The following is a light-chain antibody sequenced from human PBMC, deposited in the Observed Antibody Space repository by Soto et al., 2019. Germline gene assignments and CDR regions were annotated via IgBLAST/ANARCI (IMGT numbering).Light chain of an antibody. V-gene: IGKV3-20*01. CDR2: GAS. Sequence: EIVLTQSPGTLSLSPGERATLSCRASQSVSSSYLAWYQQKPGQAPRLLIYGASSSATGIPDRFSGSGYGTDFTLTNSRLEPEDFAVYYWQQYGSSPFTFGPGTKVDIK. CDR3: QQYGSSPFT. J-gene: IGKJ3*01. CDR1: QSVSSSY.